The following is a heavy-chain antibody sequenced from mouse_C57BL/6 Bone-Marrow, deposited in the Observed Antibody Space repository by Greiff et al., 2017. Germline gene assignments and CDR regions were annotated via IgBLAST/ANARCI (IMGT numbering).Heavy chain of an antibody. CDR1: GYAFTNYL. J-gene: IGHJ2*01. V-gene: IGHV1-54*01. D-gene: IGHD1-1*01. CDR2: INPGSGGT. Sequence: QVQLQQSGAELVRPGTSVKVSCKASGYAFTNYLIEWVKQRPGQGLEWIGVINPGSGGTNYNEKFKGKATLTADKSSSTAYMQLSSLTSEDSAVYFCARRAYYYGSSYGYWGQGTTLTVSS. CDR3: ARRAYYYGSSYGY.